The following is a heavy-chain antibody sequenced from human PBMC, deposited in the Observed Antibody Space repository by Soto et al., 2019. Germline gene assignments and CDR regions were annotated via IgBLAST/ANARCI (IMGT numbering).Heavy chain of an antibody. D-gene: IGHD6-19*01. CDR3: ARVSEEQWLVTFDY. CDR1: GVSISSGGYY. V-gene: IGHV4-31*11. CDR2: IYYSGST. Sequence: PSETLSLTCAVSGVSISSGGYYWSWIRQHPGKGLEWIGYIYYSGSTYYNTSLKSRVTISVDTSKNQFSLKLSSVTAADTAVYYCARVSEEQWLVTFDYWGQGTLVTVSS. J-gene: IGHJ4*02.